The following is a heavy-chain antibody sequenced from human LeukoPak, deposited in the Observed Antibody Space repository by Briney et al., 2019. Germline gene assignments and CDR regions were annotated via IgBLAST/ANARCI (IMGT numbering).Heavy chain of an antibody. V-gene: IGHV3-7*01. CDR1: GFTFSSYW. CDR2: IKQDGSEK. Sequence: GGSLRLSCAASGFTFSSYWMSWVRQTPGKELEWVSNIKQDGSEKYYVDSVKGRFTISRDNAKNSLYLQMNSLRAEDTAVYYCARDFFAFGGVIALLDYWGQGTLVTVSS. J-gene: IGHJ4*02. D-gene: IGHD3-16*02. CDR3: ARDFFAFGGVIALLDY.